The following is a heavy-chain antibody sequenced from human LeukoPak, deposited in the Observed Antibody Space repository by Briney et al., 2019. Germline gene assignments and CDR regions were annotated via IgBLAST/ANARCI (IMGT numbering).Heavy chain of an antibody. V-gene: IGHV4-34*01. CDR3: ARGRRSSTSNTTNWFDP. Sequence: SGTLSLTCAVYGGSFSGYYWSWIRQPPGKGLEWIGEINHSGSTNCNPSLKSRVTISVDTSKNQFSLKLSSVTAADTAVYYCARGRRSSTSNTTNWFDPWGQGTLVTVSS. D-gene: IGHD2-2*01. CDR2: INHSGST. J-gene: IGHJ5*02. CDR1: GGSFSGYY.